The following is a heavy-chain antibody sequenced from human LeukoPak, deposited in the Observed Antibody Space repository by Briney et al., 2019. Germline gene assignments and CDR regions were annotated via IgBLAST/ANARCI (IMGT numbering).Heavy chain of an antibody. D-gene: IGHD3-10*01. CDR2: ISYTGDNK. Sequence: PGMSLRLSCAVSGFTFRNYAMQWVRQAPGKGLEWVAVISYTGDNKSYADSVKGRFTISRDNYQNTLYLQMNSLTSEDTAVYYCAKALSGPGNYGDFDYWGQGTLVTVSS. CDR3: AKALSGPGNYGDFDY. CDR1: GFTFRNYA. J-gene: IGHJ4*02. V-gene: IGHV3-30-3*01.